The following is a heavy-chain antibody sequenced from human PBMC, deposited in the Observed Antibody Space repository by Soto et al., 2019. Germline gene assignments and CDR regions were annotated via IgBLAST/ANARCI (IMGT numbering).Heavy chain of an antibody. Sequence: ASVKVSCKASGYTFTSYYMHWVRQAPGQGLEWMGIINPSGGSTSYAQKFQGRVTMTTDTSTSTAYMELRSLRSDDTAVYYCARDFWSGYSYSSSWYSNNWFDPWGQGTLVTVSS. V-gene: IGHV1-46*01. CDR1: GYTFTSYY. CDR2: INPSGGST. CDR3: ARDFWSGYSYSSSWYSNNWFDP. J-gene: IGHJ5*02. D-gene: IGHD6-13*01.